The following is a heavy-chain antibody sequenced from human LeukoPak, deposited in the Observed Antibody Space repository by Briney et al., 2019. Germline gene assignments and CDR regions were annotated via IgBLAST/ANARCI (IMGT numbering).Heavy chain of an antibody. D-gene: IGHD3-22*01. CDR3: ARQDSGYYYFDY. Sequence: SETLSLTCTVSGGSISSSSYYWGWIRQPPGKGLEWIGSIYYSGSTYYNLSLKSRVTISVDPSKNPFSLKLSSVTAADTAVYYCARQDSGYYYFDYWGQGTLVTVSS. V-gene: IGHV4-39*01. CDR1: GGSISSSSYY. CDR2: IYYSGST. J-gene: IGHJ4*02.